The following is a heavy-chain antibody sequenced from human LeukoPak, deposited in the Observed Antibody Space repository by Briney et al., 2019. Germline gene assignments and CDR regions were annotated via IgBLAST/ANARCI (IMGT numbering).Heavy chain of an antibody. D-gene: IGHD3-10*01. V-gene: IGHV3-74*01. Sequence: GGSLRLSCAASGFTFSDYWAHWVRQVPGRGLVWVSRIKTDGSITNYADSVKGRFTISRENAKNSLYLQMNSLRAGDTAVYYCARGGRLYYYGSGSYYNTYYYGMDVWGQGTTVTVSS. J-gene: IGHJ6*02. CDR3: ARGGRLYYYGSGSYYNTYYYGMDV. CDR1: GFTFSDYW. CDR2: IKTDGSIT.